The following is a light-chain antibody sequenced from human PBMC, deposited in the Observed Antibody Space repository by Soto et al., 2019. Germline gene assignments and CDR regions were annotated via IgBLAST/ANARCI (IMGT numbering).Light chain of an antibody. CDR3: QQYGSSPRT. CDR2: DAS. Sequence: EIVLTQSPATLSLSPGERATLSFGASQSVSGRYLAWYQQKPGLAPRLLIYDASNRATGIPDRFSGSGSGTDFTLTISRLEPEDFAVYFCQQYGSSPRTFGQGTKVDI. V-gene: IGKV3D-20*01. CDR1: QSVSGRY. J-gene: IGKJ1*01.